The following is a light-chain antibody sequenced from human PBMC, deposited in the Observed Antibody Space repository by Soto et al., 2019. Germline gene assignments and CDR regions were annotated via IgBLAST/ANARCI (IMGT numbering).Light chain of an antibody. Sequence: EIVLTQSPGTLSLSPGERATLSCRASQSVSSSYIAWYQQKPGQAPRLLIYGASSRATGIPDRFSGSGSGTDFTLTISRLEPEDFAVYYFQQYGNSPLTFGQGTKVEIK. CDR2: GAS. CDR3: QQYGNSPLT. V-gene: IGKV3-20*01. J-gene: IGKJ1*01. CDR1: QSVSSSY.